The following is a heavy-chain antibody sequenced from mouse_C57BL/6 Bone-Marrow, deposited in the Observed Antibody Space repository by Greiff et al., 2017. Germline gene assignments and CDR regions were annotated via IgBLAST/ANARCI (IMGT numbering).Heavy chain of an antibody. D-gene: IGHD2-1*01. CDR1: GYSFTGYY. CDR2: INPSTGGT. CDR3: ERSGRNYSYYYAMDY. J-gene: IGHJ4*01. Sequence: EVQLQQSGPELVKPGASVKLSCKASGYSFTGYYMNWVKQSPGKSLEWIGEINPSTGGTTYNQKFTSKATLTVDKSSSTADMKLKSLTSEDSAVYYWERSGRNYSYYYAMDYWGQGTSVTVSS. V-gene: IGHV1-42*01.